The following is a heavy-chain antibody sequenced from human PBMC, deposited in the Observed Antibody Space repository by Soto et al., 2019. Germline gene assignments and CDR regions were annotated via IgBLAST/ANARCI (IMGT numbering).Heavy chain of an antibody. CDR1: CGSISSGGYY. CDR2: IYYSGST. V-gene: IGHV4-31*03. CDR3: AREPLT. J-gene: IGHJ4*02. Sequence: QVQLQESGPGLVKPSQTLCLPCPVSCGSISSGGYYWSWLRQHPGKGLEWIGNIYYSGSTYYHPSLKSRVTITTDTPKNQFSLKLSSGTAAATAVYYCAREPLTWGQGTLVTAS.